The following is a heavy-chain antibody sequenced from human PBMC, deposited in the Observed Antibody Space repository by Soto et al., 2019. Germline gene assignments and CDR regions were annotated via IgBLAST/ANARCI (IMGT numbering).Heavy chain of an antibody. V-gene: IGHV3-23*01. CDR1: GFTFSSFA. CDR2: ISGSGGST. J-gene: IGHJ6*02. CDR3: AKVYCTNGLCSYEAPYYGMDV. Sequence: GGSLRLSCAASGFTFSSFAMSWVRQAPGKGLEWVSAISGSGGSTYYAESVKGRFTISRDNSKNTLYLQMNSLRAEDTAVYYCAKVYCTNGLCSYEAPYYGMDVWGQGTTVTVSS. D-gene: IGHD2-8*01.